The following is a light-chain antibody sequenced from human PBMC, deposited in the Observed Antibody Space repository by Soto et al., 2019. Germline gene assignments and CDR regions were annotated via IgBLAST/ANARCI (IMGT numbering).Light chain of an antibody. CDR2: DAS. Sequence: EIVLTQSPATLSLSPGERATLSCRASQSVSSYFAWYQQKPGQAPRLLIYDASNRATGIPARFSGSGSGTDVSLTISSRGPEDFAVYYCQQRSDSPLTFGQGTKVEIK. V-gene: IGKV3-11*01. J-gene: IGKJ1*01. CDR1: QSVSSY. CDR3: QQRSDSPLT.